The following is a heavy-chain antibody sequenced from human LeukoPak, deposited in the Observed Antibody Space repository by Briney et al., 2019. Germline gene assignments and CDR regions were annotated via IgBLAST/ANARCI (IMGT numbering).Heavy chain of an antibody. J-gene: IGHJ5*02. CDR1: GFTFINYA. V-gene: IGHV3-23*01. CDR3: AKGELRPNNWIDP. CDR2: ITGNSRYS. Sequence: GGSLRLSCAASGFTFINYAMSWFRQSPGKGLEWVSSITGNSRYSYYADSVKGRFTVSRDNSKNTLYLQVGSLTAEDTAVYYCAKGELRPNNWIDPWGQGTLVTVSS. D-gene: IGHD2/OR15-2a*01.